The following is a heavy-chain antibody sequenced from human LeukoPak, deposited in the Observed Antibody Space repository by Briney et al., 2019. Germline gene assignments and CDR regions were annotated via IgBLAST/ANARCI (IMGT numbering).Heavy chain of an antibody. V-gene: IGHV4-39*07. J-gene: IGHJ4*02. Sequence: SETLSLTCTVSGGSISSSSYYWGWIRQPPGKGLEWIGSIYYSGSTYYNPSLKSRVTISVDTSKNQFSLKLSSVTAADTAVYYCARGQGENYYDPLGSFFDYWGQGTLVTVSS. CDR3: ARGQGENYYDPLGSFFDY. CDR1: GGSISSSSYY. D-gene: IGHD3-22*01. CDR2: IYYSGST.